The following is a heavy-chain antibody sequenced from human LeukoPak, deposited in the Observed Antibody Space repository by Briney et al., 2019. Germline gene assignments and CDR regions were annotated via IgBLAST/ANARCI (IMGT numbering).Heavy chain of an antibody. D-gene: IGHD7-27*01. J-gene: IGHJ4*02. CDR3: ARGGKSELGTCDF. Sequence: GASVKVSCKASGYTFTGYYMHWVRQAPGQGLEWMGWITPNSGGTNSAQKFQGRVTMTRDTSINTAYMELTRLKSDDTAVYFCARGGKSELGTCDFWGQGTLVTVSS. CDR1: GYTFTGYY. V-gene: IGHV1-2*02. CDR2: ITPNSGGT.